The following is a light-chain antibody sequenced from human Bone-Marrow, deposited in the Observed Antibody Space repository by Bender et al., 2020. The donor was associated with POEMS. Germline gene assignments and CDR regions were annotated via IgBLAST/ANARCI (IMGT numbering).Light chain of an antibody. Sequence: QSVLTQPPSASGTPGQRVTISCSGGSSNIGAHAVNWYQHLPGTAPKLLIYSSHRRPSEVTDRFSGYRSGTSASLAISGLQSEDEADYYCAVWDDSLNGWVFGGGTKLTVL. J-gene: IGLJ3*02. CDR3: AVWDDSLNGWV. V-gene: IGLV1-44*01. CDR2: SSH. CDR1: SSNIGAHA.